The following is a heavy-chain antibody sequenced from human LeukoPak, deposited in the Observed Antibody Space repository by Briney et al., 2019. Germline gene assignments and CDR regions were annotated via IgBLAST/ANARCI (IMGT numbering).Heavy chain of an antibody. Sequence: KSSETLSLTCTVSGYSISSGYYWGWIRQPPGKGLEWIGSIYHSGSTYYNPSLKSRVTISVDTSKNQFSLKLSSVTAADTAVYYCARLEDGSGSYYYDAFDIWGQGTMVTVSS. CDR2: IYHSGST. CDR3: ARLEDGSGSYYYDAFDI. D-gene: IGHD3-10*01. CDR1: GYSISSGYY. V-gene: IGHV4-38-2*02. J-gene: IGHJ3*02.